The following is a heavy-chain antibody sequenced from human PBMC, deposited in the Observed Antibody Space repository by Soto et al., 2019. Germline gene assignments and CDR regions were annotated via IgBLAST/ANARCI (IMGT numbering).Heavy chain of an antibody. CDR3: AKAWELLTNKYYFDY. D-gene: IGHD1-26*01. V-gene: IGHV3-23*01. CDR1: GFTFSSYA. Sequence: EVQLLESGGGLVQPGGSLRLSCAASGFTFSSYAMSWVRQAPGKGLEWVSAISGSGGSTYHADSVKGRFTISRDNSKNTLYLQMNSLRAEDTAVYYCAKAWELLTNKYYFDYWGQGTLVTVSS. J-gene: IGHJ4*02. CDR2: ISGSGGST.